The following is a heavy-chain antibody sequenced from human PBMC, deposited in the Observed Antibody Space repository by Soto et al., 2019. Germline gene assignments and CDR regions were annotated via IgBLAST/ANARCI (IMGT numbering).Heavy chain of an antibody. J-gene: IGHJ6*02. CDR1: GCTVGGYA. CDR3: TRYSRYYYYGMDV. V-gene: IGHV3-49*03. CDR2: IRSKAYGGTT. Sequence: GGALRLSCTACGCTVGGYAMSWFRQAPGKGLEWVGFIRSKAYGGTTEYAASVKGRFTISRDDSKSIAYLQMNSLKTEDTAVYYCTRYSRYYYYGMDVWGQRTTVTVSS. D-gene: IGHD6-13*01.